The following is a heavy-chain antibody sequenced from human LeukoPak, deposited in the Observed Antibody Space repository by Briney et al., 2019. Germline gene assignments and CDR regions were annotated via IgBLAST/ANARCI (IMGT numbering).Heavy chain of an antibody. J-gene: IGHJ2*01. V-gene: IGHV4-59*08. CDR3: ARQGYSSSWYRAPSDL. CDR1: GGSISSYY. D-gene: IGHD6-13*01. CDR2: IYYSGRT. Sequence: PSETLSLTCSVSGGSISSYYWSWIRQPPGKGLEWIGYIYYSGRTSYNPSLKSRVTISVDTSKNQFSLKLSSVAAADTAVYYCARQGYSSSWYRAPSDLWGRGTLVTVSS.